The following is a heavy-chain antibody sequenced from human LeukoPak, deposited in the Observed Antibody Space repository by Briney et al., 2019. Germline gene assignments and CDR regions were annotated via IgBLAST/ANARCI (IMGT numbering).Heavy chain of an antibody. D-gene: IGHD2-15*01. CDR1: GFTFSGAW. CDR3: AKSGLNRFDY. Sequence: GGSLRLSCTASGFTFSGAWMTWVRQAPGEGLEWVSSFSGSGGSTYYADSVKGRFTISRDNSKNTLYLQMNSLRAEDTAIYYCAKSGLNRFDYWGQGTLVTVSS. CDR2: FSGSGGST. J-gene: IGHJ4*02. V-gene: IGHV3-23*01.